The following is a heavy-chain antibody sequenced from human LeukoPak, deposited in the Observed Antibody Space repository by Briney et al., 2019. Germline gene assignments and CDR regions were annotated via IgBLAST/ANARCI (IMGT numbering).Heavy chain of an antibody. CDR1: GFSFSNAW. D-gene: IGHD3-10*01. CDR3: TTVTLRPVGL. V-gene: IGHV3-15*05. Sequence: PGGSLRLSCAASGFSFSNAWMSWVRQAPGKGLEWVGRIKSKTDGGTIDYAAPVKVRFTISRDDSKNTLFLQVNSLKIEDTAVYYCTTVTLRPVGLWGQGTLVTVSS. J-gene: IGHJ4*02. CDR2: IKSKTDGGTI.